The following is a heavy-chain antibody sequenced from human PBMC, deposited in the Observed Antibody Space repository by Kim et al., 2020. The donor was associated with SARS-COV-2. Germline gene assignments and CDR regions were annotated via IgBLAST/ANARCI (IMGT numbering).Heavy chain of an antibody. V-gene: IGHV5-51*01. CDR3: ARIGDY. CDR2: YPRDSDS. Sequence: YPRDSDSRYSTSVQGQVTISADKSISTAYLQWSSLKASDTAMYYCARIGDYWGQGTLVTVSS. J-gene: IGHJ4*02. D-gene: IGHD2-15*01.